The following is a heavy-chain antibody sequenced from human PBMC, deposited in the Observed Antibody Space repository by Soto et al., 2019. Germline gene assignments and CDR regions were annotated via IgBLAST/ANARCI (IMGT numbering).Heavy chain of an antibody. D-gene: IGHD3-22*01. CDR1: GGSVSSGGYS. V-gene: IGHV4-30-2*01. Sequence: QLQLQESGSGLVKPSQTLSLTCAVSGGSVSSGGYSWSWIRQPPGKGLEWIGYIFHCGETYYNPSVESSVTISLDRSKNQFCLELTWMTAADTAFYYCARAGSYSDSSGHSPDSYYFYAVDVGGQGATVTVS. CDR3: ARAGSYSDSSGHSPDSYYFYAVDV. CDR2: IFHCGET. J-gene: IGHJ6*02.